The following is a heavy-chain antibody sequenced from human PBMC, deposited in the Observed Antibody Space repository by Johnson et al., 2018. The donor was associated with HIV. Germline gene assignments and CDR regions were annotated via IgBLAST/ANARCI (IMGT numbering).Heavy chain of an antibody. CDR1: GFTVSSNY. Sequence: EVQLVESGGGLVQPGGSLRLSCAASGFTVSSNYMSWVRQAPGKGLEWVSRINGDGSNTRCADAVKGGFTVSRDNSKKTLYLQMNSLRAEDTAVYYCARGLIDYGDSQAFDIWGQGTMVTVSS. CDR2: INGDGSNT. V-gene: IGHV3-66*02. J-gene: IGHJ3*02. CDR3: ARGLIDYGDSQAFDI. D-gene: IGHD4-17*01.